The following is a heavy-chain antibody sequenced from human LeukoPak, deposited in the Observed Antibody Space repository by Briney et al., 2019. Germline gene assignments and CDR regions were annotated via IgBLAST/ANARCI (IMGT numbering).Heavy chain of an antibody. V-gene: IGHV3-7*01. D-gene: IGHD6-13*01. CDR1: GFAFSRYW. CDR3: AKPPGSSSSVDY. J-gene: IGHJ4*02. Sequence: GGSLRLSCAASGFAFSRYWMTWVRQAPGKGLEWVANIKQDGSDKNYVNSVKGRFTISRDNAKNSLYLQMNSLRAEDTAVYYCAKPPGSSSSVDYWGQGTLVTVSS. CDR2: IKQDGSDK.